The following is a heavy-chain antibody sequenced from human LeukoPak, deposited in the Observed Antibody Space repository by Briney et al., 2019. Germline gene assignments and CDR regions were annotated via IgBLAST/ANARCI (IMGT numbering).Heavy chain of an antibody. CDR3: ARESRSGSYSEFDY. Sequence: ASVKVSCKASGYIFSNFGVMWVRQAPGQGLEWLGWISAYNNNANYAQKLQGRLILTTDTSTNTAYMELRSLRSDDTAVYYCARESRSGSYSEFDYWGQGTLVTVSS. D-gene: IGHD1-26*01. J-gene: IGHJ4*02. CDR1: GYIFSNFG. CDR2: ISAYNNNA. V-gene: IGHV1-18*01.